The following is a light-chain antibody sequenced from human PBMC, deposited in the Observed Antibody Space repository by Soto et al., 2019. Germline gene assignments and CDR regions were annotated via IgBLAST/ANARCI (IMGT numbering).Light chain of an antibody. J-gene: IGKJ2*01. V-gene: IGKV2-28*01. CDR3: KQALHTPYT. CDR1: QSLLYSNGNNS. CDR2: LAS. Sequence: DIVMTQSPLSLPVTPGEPASVSCRSSQSLLYSNGNNSVVWYVEKPGQSPQLPIYLASNRASGGTDSLGGSGSGTDSTLKINRVEAEDGGVYYGKQALHTPYTFGQGTKLEIK.